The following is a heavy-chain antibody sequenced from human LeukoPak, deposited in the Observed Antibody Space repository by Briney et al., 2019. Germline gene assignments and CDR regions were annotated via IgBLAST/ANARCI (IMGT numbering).Heavy chain of an antibody. J-gene: IGHJ4*02. CDR2: ISGSGGST. CDR1: GFTFSSYA. CDR3: AKDRVSGGSCQDY. D-gene: IGHD2-15*01. Sequence: GGSLRLSCAASGFTFSSYAMSWVRQAPGKGLEWVSAISGSGGSTYYADSVKGRFTISRDNSKLYLQMNSLRAEDTAVYYCAKDRVSGGSCQDYWGQGTLVTVSS. V-gene: IGHV3-23*01.